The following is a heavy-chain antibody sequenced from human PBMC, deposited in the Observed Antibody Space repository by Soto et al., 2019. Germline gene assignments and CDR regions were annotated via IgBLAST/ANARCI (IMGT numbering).Heavy chain of an antibody. CDR3: AIGAAGGSGNRDH. CDR1: GFTFSNYW. V-gene: IGHV3-74*01. J-gene: IGHJ4*02. D-gene: IGHD1-26*01. Sequence: GGSLRLSCTASGFTFSNYWMHWVRQAPGKGLVWVSRIKSDGSNTNYADSVKGRFTVSRDNAKNTLYLQMNSLRAEDTAVYYCAIGAAGGSGNRDHWGQGTLVTVSS. CDR2: IKSDGSNT.